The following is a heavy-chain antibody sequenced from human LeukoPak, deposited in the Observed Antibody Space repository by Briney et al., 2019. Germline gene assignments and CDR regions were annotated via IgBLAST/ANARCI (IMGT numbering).Heavy chain of an antibody. V-gene: IGHV1-46*01. J-gene: IGHJ4*02. CDR2: INPSAGST. D-gene: IGHD6-19*01. CDR1: GYTFISHY. CDR3: ARGGSGWYVDY. Sequence: ASVKVSWKASGYTFISHYMHWVRQAPGQGLEWMGIINPSAGSTSYAQKFQGRVTMTRDTSTSTVYMELSSLRFEDTAVYYCARGGSGWYVDYWGQGTLVTVSS.